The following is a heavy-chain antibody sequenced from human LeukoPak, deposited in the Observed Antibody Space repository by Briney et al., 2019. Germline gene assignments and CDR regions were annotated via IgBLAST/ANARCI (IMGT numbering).Heavy chain of an antibody. D-gene: IGHD6-13*01. V-gene: IGHV5-51*01. CDR2: IYPDDSDT. CDR1: GYSFTNYW. Sequence: GESLKISCKGSGYSFTNYWIGWVRQMPGKGLEWMGIIYPDDSDTRYSPSFEGQVTILADKSVSSAYLQWSSLKASDTAMYYCARHASSIWYFDYWGQGTLVTVSS. J-gene: IGHJ4*02. CDR3: ARHASSIWYFDY.